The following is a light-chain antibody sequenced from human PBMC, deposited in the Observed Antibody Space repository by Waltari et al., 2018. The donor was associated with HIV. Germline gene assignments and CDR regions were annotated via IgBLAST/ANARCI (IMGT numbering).Light chain of an antibody. J-gene: IGLJ2*01. V-gene: IGLV2-14*01. CDR2: EVG. Sequence: QSALTQPASVSGSPGQSITISCTGTSSDIGYFNYVYWYQQHPVRAPKLMIYEVGNRPSGVSNRFSGSKSDNTASLTVSGLQPEDEADYYCSSYTSSGTLVFGGGTRLTVL. CDR3: SSYTSSGTLV. CDR1: SSDIGYFNY.